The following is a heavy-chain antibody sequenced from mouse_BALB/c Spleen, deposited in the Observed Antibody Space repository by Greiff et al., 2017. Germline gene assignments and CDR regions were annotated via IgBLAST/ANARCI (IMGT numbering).Heavy chain of an antibody. CDR2: ILPGSGST. J-gene: IGHJ3*01. Sequence: QVQLQQSGAELMKPGASVKISCKATGYTFSSYWIEWVKQRPGHGLEWIGEILPGSGSTNYNEKFKGKATFTADTSSNTAYMQLSSLTSEDSAVYYCARGLLRSWFAYWGQGTLVTVSA. V-gene: IGHV1-9*01. D-gene: IGHD1-1*01. CDR1: GYTFSSYW. CDR3: ARGLLRSWFAY.